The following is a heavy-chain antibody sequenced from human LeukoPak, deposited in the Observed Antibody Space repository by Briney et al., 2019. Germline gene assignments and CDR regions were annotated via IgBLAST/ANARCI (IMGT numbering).Heavy chain of an antibody. V-gene: IGHV1-2*02. Sequence: ASVKVSCKASGYTFTGYYMHWVRQAPGQGLEWMGWINPNSGGTNYAQKFQGRVTMTRDTSISTAYMELSRLRAGDTAVYYCARDPYYSDSSGIDAFDIWGQGTMVTVSS. CDR3: ARDPYYSDSSGIDAFDI. CDR1: GYTFTGYY. CDR2: INPNSGGT. J-gene: IGHJ3*02. D-gene: IGHD3-22*01.